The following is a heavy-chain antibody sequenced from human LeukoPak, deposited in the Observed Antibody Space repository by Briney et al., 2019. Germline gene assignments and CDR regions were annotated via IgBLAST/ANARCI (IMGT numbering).Heavy chain of an antibody. CDR3: AKGEAENWFDP. J-gene: IGHJ5*02. CDR1: GFTFDDYA. V-gene: IGHV3-9*01. CDR2: ISWNSGSI. Sequence: PGGSLRLSCAASGFTFDDYAMHWVRQAPGKGLEWVSGISWNSGSIGYADSVKGRFTISRDNAKNSLYLQMNSLRAEDTALYYCAKGEAENWFDPWGQGTLVTVSS. D-gene: IGHD6-13*01.